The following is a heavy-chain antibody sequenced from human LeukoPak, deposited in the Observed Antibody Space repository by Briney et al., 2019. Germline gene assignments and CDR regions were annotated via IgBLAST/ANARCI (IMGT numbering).Heavy chain of an antibody. CDR2: IGGRGTIT. J-gene: IGHJ4*02. V-gene: IGHV3-23*01. CDR1: GFTFSSYA. CDR3: AKDDDYVEYGYYFDF. Sequence: SGGSLRLSCAASGFTFSSYAMSWVRQAPGKGLDCVSAIGGRGTITYYADSVKGRFTISKDNSKNTLYLQMNSLRAEDTAVYYCAKDDDYVEYGYYFDFWGQGTLVTVSS. D-gene: IGHD4-17*01.